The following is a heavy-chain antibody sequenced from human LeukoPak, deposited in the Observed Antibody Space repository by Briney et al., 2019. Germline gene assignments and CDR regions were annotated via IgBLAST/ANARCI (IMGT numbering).Heavy chain of an antibody. CDR1: GGTFSSYA. J-gene: IGHJ4*02. CDR2: IIPIFGIA. V-gene: IGHV1-69*01. CDR3: ARHTKPYSSSAERPFDY. D-gene: IGHD6-6*01. Sequence: SVKVSCKASGGTFSSYAISWVRQAPGQGLEWMGGIIPIFGIANYAQKFQGRVTITADESTSTAYMELSSLRSEDTAVYYCARHTKPYSSSAERPFDYWGQGTLVTVSS.